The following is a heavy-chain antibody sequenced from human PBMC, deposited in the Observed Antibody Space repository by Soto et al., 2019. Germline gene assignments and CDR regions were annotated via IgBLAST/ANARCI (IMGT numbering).Heavy chain of an antibody. J-gene: IGHJ4*02. Sequence: ASVKVSCKVSGYTFTSYDINWMRQATGQGLEWMGWMNPNSGNTYYAQKFQGRVTMTTNTSMSTAYMELSSLRFEDTAVYYCARGQVGATPYYFDYWGQGILVTVSS. V-gene: IGHV1-8*01. CDR3: ARGQVGATPYYFDY. CDR1: GYTFTSYD. D-gene: IGHD1-26*01. CDR2: MNPNSGNT.